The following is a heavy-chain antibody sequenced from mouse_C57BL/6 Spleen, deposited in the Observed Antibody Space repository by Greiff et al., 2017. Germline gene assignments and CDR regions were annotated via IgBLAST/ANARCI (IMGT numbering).Heavy chain of an antibody. J-gene: IGHJ2*01. CDR3: ARRGYGYDGFDY. CDR2: IYPGDGDT. D-gene: IGHD2-2*01. CDR1: GYAFSSSW. Sequence: VKLMESGPELVKPGASVKISCKASGYAFSSSWMNWVKQRPGKGLEWIGRIYPGDGDTNYNGKFKGKATLTADKSSSTAYMQLSSLTSEDSAVXYCARRGYGYDGFDYWGQGTTLTVSS. V-gene: IGHV1-82*01.